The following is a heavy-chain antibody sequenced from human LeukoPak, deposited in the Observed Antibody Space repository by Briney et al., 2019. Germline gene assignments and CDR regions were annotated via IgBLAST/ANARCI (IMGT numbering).Heavy chain of an antibody. CDR3: ARDQRSGYSGYDYYYYYYMDV. Sequence: SETLSLTCTVSGGSISSNEYFWGWIRQPPGKGLEWVGSIYYSGSTYYNPSLKSRVTISVDTSKNQFSLKLTSVTAADTAVYYCARDQRSGYSGYDYYYYYYMDVWGKGTTVTVSS. D-gene: IGHD5-12*01. CDR2: IYYSGST. CDR1: GGSISSNEYF. V-gene: IGHV4-39*07. J-gene: IGHJ6*03.